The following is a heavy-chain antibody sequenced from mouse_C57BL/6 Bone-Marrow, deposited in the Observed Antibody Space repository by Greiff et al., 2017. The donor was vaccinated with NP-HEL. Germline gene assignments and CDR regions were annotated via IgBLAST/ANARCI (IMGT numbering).Heavy chain of an antibody. CDR3: ARLRRGVYYYAMDY. D-gene: IGHD2-12*01. J-gene: IGHJ4*01. CDR1: GYTFTDYN. V-gene: IGHV1-18*01. CDR2: INPNNGGT. Sequence: VQLQQSGPELVKPGASVKIPCKASGYTFTDYNMDWVKQSHGKSLEWIGDINPNNGGTIYNQKFQGKATLTVDTSSSTAYMQLRSLTAEYTAVYYCARLRRGVYYYAMDYWGQGTSVTVSS.